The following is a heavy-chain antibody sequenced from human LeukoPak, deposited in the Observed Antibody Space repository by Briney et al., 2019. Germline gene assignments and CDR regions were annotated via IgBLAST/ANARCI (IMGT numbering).Heavy chain of an antibody. V-gene: IGHV4-61*01. CDR2: IYYSGST. D-gene: IGHD3-10*01. Sequence: SETLSLTCTVSGGSVSSGSYYWSWIRQPPGKGLEWIGYIYYSGSTNYNPSPKSRATMSGDTSKNQFSLKLSSVTAADTAVYYCARVGWYGGLTEFDYWGQGTLVTVSS. CDR3: ARVGWYGGLTEFDY. CDR1: GGSVSSGSYY. J-gene: IGHJ4*02.